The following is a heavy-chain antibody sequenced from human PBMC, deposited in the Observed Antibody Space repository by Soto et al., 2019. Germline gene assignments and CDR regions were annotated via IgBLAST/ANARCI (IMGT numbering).Heavy chain of an antibody. Sequence: QITLKESGPTLVKPTQTLTLSCTFSGFSLSTSGVGVGWIRQPPGKALEWLALIYWDDDKRYSPSLKSRLTITKDTSKNQVVLTMTNMDPVDTATYYCAYSRYTGSGVDYWGQGTLVTVSS. D-gene: IGHD3-10*01. V-gene: IGHV2-5*02. CDR3: AYSRYTGSGVDY. CDR1: GFSLSTSGVG. J-gene: IGHJ4*02. CDR2: IYWDDDK.